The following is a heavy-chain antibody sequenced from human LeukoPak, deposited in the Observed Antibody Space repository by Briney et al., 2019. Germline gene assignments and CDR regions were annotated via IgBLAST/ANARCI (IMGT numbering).Heavy chain of an antibody. D-gene: IGHD2-8*01. Sequence: GESLRLSCAASGFTFSSYWMHWVRQAPGKGLVWVSRINSDGSSTSYADSVKGRFTISRDNAKNTLYLQMNSLGAEDTAVYYCARVQGHPPNGLDVWGQGTMVTVSS. J-gene: IGHJ3*01. CDR1: GFTFSSYW. V-gene: IGHV3-74*01. CDR2: INSDGSST. CDR3: ARVQGHPPNGLDV.